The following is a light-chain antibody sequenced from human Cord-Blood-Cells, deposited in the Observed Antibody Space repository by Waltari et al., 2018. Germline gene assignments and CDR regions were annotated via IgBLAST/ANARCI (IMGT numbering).Light chain of an antibody. CDR2: GKN. CDR1: GIRRYY. CDR3: NSRDSSGNHLV. Sequence: SSELTQDPAVPVALGQTVRITCQGDGIRRYYASWVQQKPGQASVLFIYGKNNRPSGIPGRFSDSSSGNTASLTITGAQAEDEADYYCNSRDSSGNHLVFGGGTKLTVL. J-gene: IGLJ3*02. V-gene: IGLV3-19*01.